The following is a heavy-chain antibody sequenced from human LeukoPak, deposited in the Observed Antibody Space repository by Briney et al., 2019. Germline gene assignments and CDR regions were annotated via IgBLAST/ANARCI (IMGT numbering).Heavy chain of an antibody. J-gene: IGHJ6*03. CDR2: IIPIFGTA. Sequence: SEKVSCKASGGTFSSYAISWVRQAPGQGLEWMGGIIPIFGTANYAQKFQGRVTITADESTSTAYMELSSLRSEDTAVYYCASGITIFGVVPARPKPYYYYYMDVWGEGTTVTVSS. D-gene: IGHD3-3*01. CDR3: ASGITIFGVVPARPKPYYYYYMDV. CDR1: GGTFSSYA. V-gene: IGHV1-69*13.